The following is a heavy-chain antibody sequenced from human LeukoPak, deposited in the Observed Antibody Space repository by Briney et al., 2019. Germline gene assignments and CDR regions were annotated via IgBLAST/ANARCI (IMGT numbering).Heavy chain of an antibody. V-gene: IGHV3-7*01. Sequence: GGSLRLSCAASGFSFTTSWMSWVRQAPGKGLEWVASIEQDGSEKYYVDSVKGRFTISRDNAKNSLFLQMDSLRAEDTAVYYCAKGHTSLAPGGQGALVTVSS. CDR1: GFSFTTSW. CDR2: IEQDGSEK. J-gene: IGHJ4*02. CDR3: AKGHTSLAP. D-gene: IGHD5-18*01.